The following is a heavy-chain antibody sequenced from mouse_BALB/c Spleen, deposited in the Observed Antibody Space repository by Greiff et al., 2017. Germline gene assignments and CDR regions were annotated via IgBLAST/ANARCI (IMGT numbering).Heavy chain of an antibody. Sequence: EVQLQQSGPELVKPGASVKISCKASGYSFTGYYMHWVKQSHGKSLEWIGRVNPNNGGTSYNQKFKGKAILTEDKSSSTAYMELRSLTSEDSAVYCCARFPKNTVVDYWGQGTTLTVSS. V-gene: IGHV1-26*01. J-gene: IGHJ2*01. D-gene: IGHD1-1*01. CDR2: VNPNNGGT. CDR3: ARFPKNTVVDY. CDR1: GYSFTGYY.